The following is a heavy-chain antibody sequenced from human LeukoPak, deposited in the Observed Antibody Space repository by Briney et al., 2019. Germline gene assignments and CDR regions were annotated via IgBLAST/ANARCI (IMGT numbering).Heavy chain of an antibody. CDR1: GFTFSSYA. CDR2: INHSGST. CDR3: ARYGPDGYNPKDDY. D-gene: IGHD5-24*01. V-gene: IGHV4-34*01. Sequence: PGGSLRLSCAASGFTFSSYAMSWVRQPPGKGLEWIGEINHSGSTNYNPSLKSRVTISVDTSKNQFSLKLSSVTAADTAVYYCARYGPDGYNPKDDYWGQGTLVTVSS. J-gene: IGHJ4*02.